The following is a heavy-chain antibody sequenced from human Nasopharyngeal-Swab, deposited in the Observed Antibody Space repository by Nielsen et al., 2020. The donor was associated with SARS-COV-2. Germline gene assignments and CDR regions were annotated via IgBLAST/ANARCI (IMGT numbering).Heavy chain of an antibody. CDR1: GFTFSHYF. J-gene: IGHJ5*02. V-gene: IGHV1-46*01. CDR2: ITPSGGAT. CDR3: ASEPGGMAASGKHFDP. Sequence: ASVKVSCKASGFTFSHYFMHWVRQAPGQGLEWMGVITPSGGATNYARKFRGRVTMTRDPSTSTVYLDLSSLKSEDTAVYFCASEPGGMAASGKHFDPWGQGTLVTVSS. D-gene: IGHD6-13*01.